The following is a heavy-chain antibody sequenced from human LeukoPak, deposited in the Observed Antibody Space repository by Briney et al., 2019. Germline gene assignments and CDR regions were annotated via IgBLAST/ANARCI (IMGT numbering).Heavy chain of an antibody. Sequence: ASVKVSCKASGYTFTSYYMHWVRQAPGQGLEWMGIINPSGGSTSYAQKFQGRVTMTRDMSTSTVYMELSSLRSEDTAVYYCARLRGYSYGDGAFDIWGQGTMVSVSS. CDR1: GYTFTSYY. CDR3: ARLRGYSYGDGAFDI. J-gene: IGHJ3*02. CDR2: INPSGGST. V-gene: IGHV1-46*01. D-gene: IGHD5-18*01.